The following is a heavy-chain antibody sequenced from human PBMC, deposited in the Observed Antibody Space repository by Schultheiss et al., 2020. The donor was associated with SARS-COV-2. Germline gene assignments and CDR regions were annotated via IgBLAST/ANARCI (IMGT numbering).Heavy chain of an antibody. J-gene: IGHJ3*02. CDR2: INHSGST. D-gene: IGHD3-22*01. CDR3: ARDKGDDSSGYTYAFDI. V-gene: IGHV4-34*01. CDR1: GGSFSGYY. Sequence: SETLSLTCAVYGGSFSGYYWSWIRQTPGKGLEWIGEINHSGSTNYNPSLKSRVTISVDTSKNQFSLKLSSVTAADTAVYYCARDKGDDSSGYTYAFDIWGQGTMVTVSS.